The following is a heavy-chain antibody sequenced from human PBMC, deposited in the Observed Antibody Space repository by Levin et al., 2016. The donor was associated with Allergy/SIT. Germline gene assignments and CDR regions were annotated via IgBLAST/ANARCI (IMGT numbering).Heavy chain of an antibody. CDR2: IYYSGST. V-gene: IGHV4-59*08. J-gene: IGHJ6*02. D-gene: IGHD2-2*01. CDR3: ARRFVGCSSTSCYRANYYYGMDV. Sequence: WIRQPPGKGLEWIGYIYYSGSTNYNPSLKSRVTISVDTSKNQFSLKLSSVTAADTAVYYCARRFVGCSSTSCYRANYYYGMDVWGQGTTVTVSS.